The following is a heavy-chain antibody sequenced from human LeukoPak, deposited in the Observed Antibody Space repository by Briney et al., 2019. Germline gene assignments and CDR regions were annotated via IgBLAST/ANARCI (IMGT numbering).Heavy chain of an antibody. CDR1: GYSFTSYW. V-gene: IGHV5-51*01. CDR2: IYPGDSDT. CDR3: ARAGLGSSTIAAEDYYMDV. Sequence: GESLKISCKGSGYSFTSYWIGWVRQMPGKGLEWMGIIYPGDSDTRYSPSFQGQVTISADKSISTAYLQWSSLKASDTAMYYCARAGLGSSTIAAEDYYMDVWGKGTTVTVSS. D-gene: IGHD2-2*01. J-gene: IGHJ6*03.